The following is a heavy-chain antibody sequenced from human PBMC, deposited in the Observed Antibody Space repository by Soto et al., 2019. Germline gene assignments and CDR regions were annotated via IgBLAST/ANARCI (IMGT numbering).Heavy chain of an antibody. CDR1: GFTFRSYA. D-gene: IGHD4-17*01. V-gene: IGHV3-23*01. Sequence: GGSLRLSCAVSGFTFRSYAMSCVRQARGKGLEWVSAISGDGGETHYIDSVKARFTITKDTSRNQVVLTMTNMDPVDTATYYCAHRGYGDYPRDNWFDPWGQGTLVTVSS. J-gene: IGHJ5*02. CDR2: ISGDGGET. CDR3: AHRGYGDYPRDNWFDP.